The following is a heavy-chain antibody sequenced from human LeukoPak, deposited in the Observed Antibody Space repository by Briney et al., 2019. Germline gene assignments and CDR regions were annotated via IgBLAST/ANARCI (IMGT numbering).Heavy chain of an antibody. D-gene: IGHD3-16*01. CDR2: INNDESDT. J-gene: IGHJ1*01. Sequence: GGCVRLSCAASGLSFSDSWMHWVRQAPGKGLGCVSRINNDESDTRYADSVRGRFTISRDNAKNTLYLQMNSLRAEDTAVYYCARVSGLGMNEYYQHWGQGTLVTVPS. CDR3: ARVSGLGMNEYYQH. CDR1: GLSFSDSW. V-gene: IGHV3-74*01.